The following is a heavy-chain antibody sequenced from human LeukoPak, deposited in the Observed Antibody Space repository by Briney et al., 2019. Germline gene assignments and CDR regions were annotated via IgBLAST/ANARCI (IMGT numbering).Heavy chain of an antibody. J-gene: IGHJ2*01. CDR3: ARASGYGSSYWYFDL. CDR2: IIPIFGTA. V-gene: IGHV1-69*13. Sequence: ASVKVSCKASGGTFSSYAISWVRQAPGQGLEWMGGIIPIFGTANYAQKFQGRVTITADESTSTAYMELSSLRSEDTAVYYCARASGYGSSYWYFDLWGRGTLVTVSS. CDR1: GGTFSSYA. D-gene: IGHD6-19*01.